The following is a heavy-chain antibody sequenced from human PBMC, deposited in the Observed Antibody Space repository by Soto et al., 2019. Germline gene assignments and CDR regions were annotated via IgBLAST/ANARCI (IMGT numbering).Heavy chain of an antibody. J-gene: IGHJ4*02. CDR3: ARSIHDFWSGYPQGFFDY. CDR2: ISSNGGST. Sequence: GGSLRLSCAASGFTFSSYAMSWVRQAPGKGLEYVSAISSNGGSTFYADSGQGRFTISRDNSKNTLYLQVGSLRAEDTAVYYCARSIHDFWSGYPQGFFDYWGQGTLVTVSS. V-gene: IGHV3-64*02. D-gene: IGHD3-3*01. CDR1: GFTFSSYA.